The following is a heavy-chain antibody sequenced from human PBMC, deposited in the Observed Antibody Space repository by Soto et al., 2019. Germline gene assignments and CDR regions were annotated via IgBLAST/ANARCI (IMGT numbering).Heavy chain of an antibody. CDR3: ARASGYSYGYASYYYGMDV. V-gene: IGHV3-13*01. J-gene: IGHJ6*02. CDR1: GFTFSSYD. Sequence: GGSLRLSCAASGFTFSSYDMHWVRQATGKGLEWVSAIGTAGDTYYPGSVKGRFTISRENAKNSLYLQMNSLRAEDTAVYYCARASGYSYGYASYYYGMDVWGQGTTVTVSS. CDR2: IGTAGDT. D-gene: IGHD5-18*01.